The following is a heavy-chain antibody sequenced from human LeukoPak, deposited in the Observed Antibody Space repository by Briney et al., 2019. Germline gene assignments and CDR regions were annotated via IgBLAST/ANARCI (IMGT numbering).Heavy chain of an antibody. Sequence: SETLSLTCAVYGGSFSGYYWSWIRQPPGEGLEWIGEINHSGSTYYNPSLKSRVTISVDTSKNQFSLKLSSVTAADTAVYYCARENYDILTGYLSNWFDPWGQGTLVTVSS. CDR1: GGSFSGYY. CDR3: ARENYDILTGYLSNWFDP. D-gene: IGHD3-9*01. CDR2: INHSGST. J-gene: IGHJ5*02. V-gene: IGHV4-34*01.